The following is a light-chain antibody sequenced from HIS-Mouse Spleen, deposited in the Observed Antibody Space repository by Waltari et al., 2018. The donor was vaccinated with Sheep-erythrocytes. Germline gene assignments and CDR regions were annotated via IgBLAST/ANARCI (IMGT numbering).Light chain of an antibody. CDR2: DGS. J-gene: IGLJ1*01. V-gene: IGLV2-11*01. CDR3: CSYAGSYNHV. Sequence: QSALTQPRSVSGSPGQSVTISCTGPSSDVGGYNYVSWYQQHPGKAPKLMIYDGSKRPSGVPDRFSGSKSGNTASLTISGLQAEDEADYYCCSYAGSYNHVFATGTKVTVL. CDR1: SSDVGGYNY.